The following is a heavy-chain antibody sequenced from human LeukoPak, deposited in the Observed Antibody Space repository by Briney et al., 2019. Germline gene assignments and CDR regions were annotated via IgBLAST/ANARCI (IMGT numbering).Heavy chain of an antibody. CDR2: INPNSGGT. CDR3: ARDRIVVVPAALDY. V-gene: IGHV1-2*02. Sequence: ASVKVSCKASGYTFTGYYMHWVRQAPGQGLEWMGWINPNSGGTNYAQKFQGRVTMTRDTSISTAYMELSRLRSDDTAVYYCARDRIVVVPAALDYWGQGTLVTVSS. CDR1: GYTFTGYY. J-gene: IGHJ4*02. D-gene: IGHD2-2*01.